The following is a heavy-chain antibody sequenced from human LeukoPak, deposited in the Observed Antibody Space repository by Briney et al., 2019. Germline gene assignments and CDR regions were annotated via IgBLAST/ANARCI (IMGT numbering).Heavy chain of an antibody. CDR1: GLTLSSYY. Sequence: GGSLRLSCVVSGLTLSSYYMSWVRQAPGKGLEWVSVISASGGDTWYPDSVKGRSIISRDNSKNAMYLQMNSLRAEDTAIYYCAKDAAGPEYWGQGTMVTVSS. CDR2: ISASGGDT. D-gene: IGHD6-13*01. CDR3: AKDAAGPEY. V-gene: IGHV3-23*01. J-gene: IGHJ4*02.